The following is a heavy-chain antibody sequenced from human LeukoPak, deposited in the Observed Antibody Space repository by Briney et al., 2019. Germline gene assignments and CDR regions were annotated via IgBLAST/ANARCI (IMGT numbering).Heavy chain of an antibody. CDR2: INTNTGNP. CDR3: ARGFDYYESSGYYYAALGY. CDR1: GYTFTSYA. J-gene: IGHJ4*02. D-gene: IGHD3-22*01. V-gene: IGHV7-4-1*02. Sequence: ASVKVSCKASGYTFTSYAMNWVRQAPGQGLEWMGWINTNTGNPTYAQGFTGRFVFSLDTSVSTAYLQISSLKAEDTAVYYCARGFDYYESSGYYYAALGYWGQGTLVTVSS.